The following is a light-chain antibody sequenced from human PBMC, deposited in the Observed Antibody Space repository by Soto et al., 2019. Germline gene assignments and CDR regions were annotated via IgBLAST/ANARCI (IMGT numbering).Light chain of an antibody. J-gene: IGKJ5*01. CDR1: QSVSSSY. Sequence: EIVLTQSPGTLSLSPGERATLSCRASQSVSSSYLAWYQQKPGQAPRLLINGASSRATGIPDRFSGSGSGTDFTLTISRLEPEDFAVYYCQQYGTSPPSTFGQGTRREIK. V-gene: IGKV3-20*01. CDR2: GAS. CDR3: QQYGTSPPST.